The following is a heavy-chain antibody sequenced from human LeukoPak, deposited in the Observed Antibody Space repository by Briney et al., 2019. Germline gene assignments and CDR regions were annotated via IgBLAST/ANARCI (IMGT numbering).Heavy chain of an antibody. CDR2: INHRGSS. Sequence: PSETLSLTCAVYGESFRAYFWNWIRQAPGKPLEYIGEINHRGSSHYNPSLKTRVTLSVDTSKNQFSLKLTSVTAADTAVYYFARGSSFDGYCSAGACDAGYYDSWGQGTPVTVSS. D-gene: IGHD2-15*01. CDR1: GESFRAYF. J-gene: IGHJ4*02. CDR3: ARGSSFDGYCSAGACDAGYYDS. V-gene: IGHV4-34*01.